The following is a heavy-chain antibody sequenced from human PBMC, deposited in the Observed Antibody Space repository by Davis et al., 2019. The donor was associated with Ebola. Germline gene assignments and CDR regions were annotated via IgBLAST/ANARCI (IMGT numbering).Heavy chain of an antibody. Sequence: ASVKVSCKASGYTFTNYGINWVRQAPGQGLEWMGWMNPTSGNTGYAQKIEGRVTMTRDASISTAYMELSSLTSEDTAVYYCARSRGWLFLYGMDVWGQGTTVTVSS. J-gene: IGHJ6*02. CDR2: MNPTSGNT. V-gene: IGHV1-8*02. D-gene: IGHD3-9*01. CDR1: GYTFTNYG. CDR3: ARSRGWLFLYGMDV.